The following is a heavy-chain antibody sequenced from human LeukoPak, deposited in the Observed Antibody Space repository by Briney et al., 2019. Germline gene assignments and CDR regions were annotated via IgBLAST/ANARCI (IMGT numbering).Heavy chain of an antibody. Sequence: GGSLRLSCAASGFTFSSYEMNWVRQAPGKGLEWVSYISNTERTIYYADSVRGRFTISRDNAKNSLYLQMSSLRVEDTAVYYCAKFTPRGSSDAFDIWGQGTMVTVSS. CDR3: AKFTPRGSSDAFDI. CDR2: ISNTERTI. D-gene: IGHD6-19*01. CDR1: GFTFSSYE. V-gene: IGHV3-48*03. J-gene: IGHJ3*02.